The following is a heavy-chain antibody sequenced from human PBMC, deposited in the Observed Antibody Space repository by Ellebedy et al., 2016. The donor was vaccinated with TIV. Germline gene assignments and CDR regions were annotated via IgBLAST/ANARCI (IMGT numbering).Heavy chain of an antibody. CDR1: GFTFRNHW. CDR2: IKQDGSEI. CDR3: ARRYFDL. V-gene: IGHV3-7*01. J-gene: IGHJ2*01. Sequence: GGSLRLSXAASGFTFRNHWMSWVRQAPGKGLEWVANIKQDGSEIYYVNSVKGRFTISRDNAKNSLYLQMNSLRAEDTAVYYCARRYFDLWGRGTLVTVSS.